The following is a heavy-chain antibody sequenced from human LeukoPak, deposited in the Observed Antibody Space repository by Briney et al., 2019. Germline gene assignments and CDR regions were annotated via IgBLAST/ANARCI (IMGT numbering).Heavy chain of an antibody. CDR1: GYTFTSYG. CDR2: ISAYNGNT. CDR3: ARMDLIVGATNFDY. D-gene: IGHD1-26*01. J-gene: IGHJ4*02. V-gene: IGHV1-18*01. Sequence: EASVKVFCKASGYTFTSYGISWVRQAPGQGLEWMGWISAYNGNTNYAQKLQGRVTMTTDTSTSTAYMELRSLRSNDTAVYYCARMDLIVGATNFDYWGQGTLVTVSS.